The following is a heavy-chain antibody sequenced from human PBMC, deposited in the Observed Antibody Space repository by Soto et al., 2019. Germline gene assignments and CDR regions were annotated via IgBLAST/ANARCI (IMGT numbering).Heavy chain of an antibody. D-gene: IGHD3-10*01. V-gene: IGHV4-34*01. CDR1: GGSFSGYY. Sequence: SETLSLTCAVYGGSFSGYYWSWIRQPPGKGLEWIGEINHSGSTNYNPSLKSRVTISVDTSKNQFSLKLSSVTAADTAVYYCARRKRTGWRVTFDIWGQGTMVTVSS. J-gene: IGHJ3*02. CDR2: INHSGST. CDR3: ARRKRTGWRVTFDI.